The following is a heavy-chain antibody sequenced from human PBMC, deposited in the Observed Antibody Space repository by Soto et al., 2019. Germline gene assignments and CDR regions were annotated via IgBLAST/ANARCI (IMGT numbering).Heavy chain of an antibody. CDR1: GGTFSSYA. CDR2: IIPIFGTA. CDR3: ARGGSIMDIVVVPAAMPDYYYGMDV. J-gene: IGHJ6*02. V-gene: IGHV1-69*13. D-gene: IGHD2-2*03. Sequence: SVKVSCKAAGGTFSSYAISWLRQAPGQGLERMGGIIPIFGTANFAQKFQGRVTITADESTSTAYMELSSLRSEDTAVYYCARGGSIMDIVVVPAAMPDYYYGMDVWGQGTTVTVSS.